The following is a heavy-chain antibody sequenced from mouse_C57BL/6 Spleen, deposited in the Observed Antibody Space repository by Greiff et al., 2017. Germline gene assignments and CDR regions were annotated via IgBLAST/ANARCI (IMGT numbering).Heavy chain of an antibody. CDR3: ARWVLDSYYVDYYAMDY. J-gene: IGHJ4*01. CDR1: GYTFTSYW. V-gene: IGHV1-7*01. CDR2: INPSSGYT. D-gene: IGHD2-3*01. Sequence: VQLVESGAELAKPGASVKLSCKASGYTFTSYWMHWVKQRPGQGLEWIGYINPSSGYTKYNQKFKDKATLTADKSSSTAYMQLSSLTYEDSAVYYCARWVLDSYYVDYYAMDYWGQGTSVTVSS.